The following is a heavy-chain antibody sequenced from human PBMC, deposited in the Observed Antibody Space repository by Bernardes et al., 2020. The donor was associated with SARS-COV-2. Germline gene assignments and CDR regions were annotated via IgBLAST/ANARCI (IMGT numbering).Heavy chain of an antibody. CDR3: ARGGGTFDS. D-gene: IGHD3-16*01. CDR1: GGSINSGY. V-gene: IGHV4-59*01. Sequence: ETLSLTCTVSGGSINSGYWNWIRQPPGKVLEWIGFVYYDGSINYNPSLKSRVTISVDTSKTQFSLRLSSVTAADTAVYYCARGGGTFDSWGRGTLVTVSS. CDR2: VYYDGSI. J-gene: IGHJ4*02.